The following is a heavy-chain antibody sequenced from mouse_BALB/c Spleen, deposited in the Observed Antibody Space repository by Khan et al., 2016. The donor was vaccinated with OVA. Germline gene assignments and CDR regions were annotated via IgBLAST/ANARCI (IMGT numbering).Heavy chain of an antibody. CDR1: GYTFTSYT. CDR3: VRDGAYHRNDDWFAY. D-gene: IGHD2-14*01. Sequence: QVQLKESGAELARPGASVKMSCKASGYTFTSYTIHWIKKRPGQGLEWIGYINPSNGYTNYNQKFKDKATLTTDKSSTTAYLQLSSLTSDDSAVYTCVRDGAYHRNDDWFAYWGQGTLVTVSA. J-gene: IGHJ3*01. V-gene: IGHV1-4*01. CDR2: INPSNGYT.